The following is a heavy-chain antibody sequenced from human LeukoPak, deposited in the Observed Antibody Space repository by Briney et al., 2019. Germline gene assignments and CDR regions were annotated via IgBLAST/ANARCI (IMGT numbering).Heavy chain of an antibody. CDR3: ARGDGVVVPAAIGLSYYYYGMDV. CDR1: GGSISSGGYY. CDR2: XYYSGST. V-gene: IGHV4-31*03. D-gene: IGHD2-2*02. Sequence: SQTLSLTCTVSGGSISSGGYYWSWIRQHPGKGXXXXXXXYYSGSTYYNPSLKSRVTISVDTSKNQFSLKLSSVTAADTAVYYCARGDGVVVPAAIGLSYYYYGMDVWGQGTTVTVSS. J-gene: IGHJ6*02.